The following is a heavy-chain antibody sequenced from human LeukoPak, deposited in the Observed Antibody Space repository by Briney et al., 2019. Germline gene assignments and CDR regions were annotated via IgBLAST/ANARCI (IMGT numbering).Heavy chain of an antibody. CDR2: ISGRSSTI. Sequence: GGSLRLSCAASGFTFSTYSMNWVRQAPGKGLEWVSYISGRSSTINYADSVKGRFTISRDNAKNSLYLQMNSLRAEDTAVYYCATYGSSWSLDYWGQGTLVTVSS. V-gene: IGHV3-48*04. J-gene: IGHJ4*02. D-gene: IGHD6-13*01. CDR3: ATYGSSWSLDY. CDR1: GFTFSTYS.